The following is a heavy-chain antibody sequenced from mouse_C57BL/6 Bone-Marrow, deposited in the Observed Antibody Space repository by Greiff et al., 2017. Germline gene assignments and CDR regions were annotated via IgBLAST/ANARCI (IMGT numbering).Heavy chain of an antibody. CDR3: ARKGYYYAMDY. Sequence: VQLQQSGAELARPGASVKLSCKASGYTFTSYGISWVKQRTGQGLEWIGEIYHRSGNTYYNEKFKGKATLTADKSSSTAYMELRSLTSEDSAVYFCARKGYYYAMDYWGQGTSVTVSS. CDR1: GYTFTSYG. CDR2: IYHRSGNT. J-gene: IGHJ4*01. V-gene: IGHV1-81*01. D-gene: IGHD2-2*01.